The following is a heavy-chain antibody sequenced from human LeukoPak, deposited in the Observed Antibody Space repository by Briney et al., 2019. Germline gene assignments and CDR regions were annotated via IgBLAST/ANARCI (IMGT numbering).Heavy chain of an antibody. CDR3: ARATIFGVVILD. CDR2: IYTSGST. V-gene: IGHV4-61*02. D-gene: IGHD3-3*01. Sequence: PSQTLSLTCTVSGGSISSGSYYWSWIRQPAGKGLEWIGRIYTSGSTNYSPSLKSRVTISVDTSKSQFSLKLSSVTAADTAVYYCARATIFGVVILDWGQGTMVTVSS. CDR1: GGSISSGSYY. J-gene: IGHJ3*01.